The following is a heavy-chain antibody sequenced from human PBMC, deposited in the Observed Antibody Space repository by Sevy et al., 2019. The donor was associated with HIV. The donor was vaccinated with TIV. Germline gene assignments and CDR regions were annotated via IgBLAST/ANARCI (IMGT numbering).Heavy chain of an antibody. CDR2: VYDSGNS. CDR1: GGSINSFF. V-gene: IGHV4-59*01. Sequence: SETLSLTCAVSGGSINSFFWSWIRQSPGKGLEWIGYVYDSGNSEYNPSLKSRVTISVDTSKKQFSLKLSSVTAADTAYYYSASGGGIYYDSRCFDPQYYFDSWGQGTLVTVSS. D-gene: IGHD3-22*01. J-gene: IGHJ4*02. CDR3: ASGGGIYYDSRCFDPQYYFDS.